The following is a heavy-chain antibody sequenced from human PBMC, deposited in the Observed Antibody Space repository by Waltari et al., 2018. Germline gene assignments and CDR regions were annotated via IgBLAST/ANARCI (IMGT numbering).Heavy chain of an antibody. CDR2: IKGDGSQK. CDR1: GFPFSTYW. D-gene: IGHD4-4*01. V-gene: IGHV3-7*01. J-gene: IGHJ4*02. Sequence: EVHLVESGGGLVQPGGSLRLPCPASGFPFSTYWMTWVRQAPGKGLEWLANIKGDGSQKNYVDSVKGRFTISRDTANNSLYLQMNSLRAEDTAVYYCARDPHYSNFDYWGQGTLVTVSS. CDR3: ARDPHYSNFDY.